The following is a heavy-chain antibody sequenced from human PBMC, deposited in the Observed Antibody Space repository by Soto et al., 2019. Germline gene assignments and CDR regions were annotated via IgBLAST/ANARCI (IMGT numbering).Heavy chain of an antibody. CDR1: GLTLTNAW. Sequence: EVQLVESGGGLVKPGGSLRLSCAASGLTLTNAWMNWVRQAPGKGLEWVGRIKSKSDGETTDYAAPVKGRFTISRDDSESTLYLLVDSLKTEDTAVYYCTAGYCSGTNCYSANYWGQGTLVTVSP. D-gene: IGHD2-15*01. J-gene: IGHJ4*02. CDR2: IKSKSDGETT. V-gene: IGHV3-15*07. CDR3: TAGYCSGTNCYSANY.